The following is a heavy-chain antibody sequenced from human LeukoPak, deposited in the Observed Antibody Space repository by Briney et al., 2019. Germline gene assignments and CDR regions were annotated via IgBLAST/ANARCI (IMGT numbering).Heavy chain of an antibody. CDR2: IKYDGSEK. J-gene: IGHJ4*02. CDR1: GFTFSKDW. V-gene: IGHV3-7*03. CDR3: ARAAFFWNY. D-gene: IGHD1-1*01. Sequence: PGGSLRLSCAASGFTFSKDWMSWVRQAPGKGLEWVANIKYDGSEKNYLDSVKGRFTISRDNAKNSLYLQMNCLRAEDTAVYYCARAAFFWNYWGQGTLVTVSS.